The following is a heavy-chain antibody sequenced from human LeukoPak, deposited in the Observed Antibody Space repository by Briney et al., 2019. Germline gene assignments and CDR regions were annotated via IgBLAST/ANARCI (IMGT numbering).Heavy chain of an antibody. CDR2: ISGSGGST. J-gene: IGHJ4*02. CDR3: AKSNPYSNYFDY. Sequence: PGGSLRLSCAASGFTFSSYAMRWVRQAPGKGLERVSAISGSGGSTYYADSVKGRFTISRDNSKNTLYLQTNSLRAEDTAVYYCAKSNPYSNYFDYWGQGTLVTVSS. V-gene: IGHV3-23*01. D-gene: IGHD4-4*01. CDR1: GFTFSSYA.